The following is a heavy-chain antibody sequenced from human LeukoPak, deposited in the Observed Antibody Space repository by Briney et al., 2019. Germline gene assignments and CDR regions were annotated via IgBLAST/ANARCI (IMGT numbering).Heavy chain of an antibody. D-gene: IGHD3-10*01. CDR2: ISGSGGST. J-gene: IGHJ4*02. CDR3: AKGSRSTMVRGVSPYDY. CDR1: GFTFSSYA. Sequence: PGGSLRPSCAASGFTFSSYAMSWVRQAPGKGLEWVSAISGSGGSTYYADSVKGRFTISRDNSKNTLYLQMNSLRAEDTAVYYCAKGSRSTMVRGVSPYDYWGQGTLVTVSS. V-gene: IGHV3-23*01.